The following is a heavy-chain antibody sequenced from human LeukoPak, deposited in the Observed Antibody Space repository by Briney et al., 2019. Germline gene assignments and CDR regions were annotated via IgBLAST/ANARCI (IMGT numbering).Heavy chain of an antibody. Sequence: PGGSLRLSCAASGFTFSSYWMSWVRQAPGKGLEWVANIKQDGSEKYYVDSVKGRFTISRDNAKNSLYLQMNSLRAEDTAAYYCARGKTYYYDSSGYKYWGQGTLVTVSS. V-gene: IGHV3-7*04. CDR3: ARGKTYYYDSSGYKY. J-gene: IGHJ4*02. CDR1: GFTFSSYW. CDR2: IKQDGSEK. D-gene: IGHD3-22*01.